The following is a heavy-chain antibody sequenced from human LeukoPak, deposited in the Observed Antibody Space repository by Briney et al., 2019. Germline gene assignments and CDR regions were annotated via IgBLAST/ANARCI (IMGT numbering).Heavy chain of an antibody. J-gene: IGHJ5*02. CDR2: ISGSGGIT. CDR1: GFSFSSYA. V-gene: IGHV3-23*01. CDR3: AREYYYDSSGYFYNWFDP. D-gene: IGHD3-22*01. Sequence: GGSLRLSCAASGFSFSSYAMSWVRQAPGKGLEWVSSISGSGGITYYADSVKGRFTISRDNSKNTLYLQMNSLRAEDTAVYYCAREYYYDSSGYFYNWFDPWGQGTLVTVSS.